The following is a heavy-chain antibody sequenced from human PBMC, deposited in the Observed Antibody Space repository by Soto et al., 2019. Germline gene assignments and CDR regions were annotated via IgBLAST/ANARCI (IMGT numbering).Heavy chain of an antibody. CDR2: IRNKANSYTT. CDR1: GLPFSDHY. D-gene: IGHD4-17*01. J-gene: IGHJ4*02. Sequence: PWGSLRLSCAVSGLPFSDHYMDWVRQAPGKGLEWVGRIRNKANSYTTEYAASVKGRFTISRDDSKNSLYLQMNSLKTDDSAVYYCARSAVTPTPYYFEYWGKGTLVIVSS. CDR3: ARSAVTPTPYYFEY. V-gene: IGHV3-72*01.